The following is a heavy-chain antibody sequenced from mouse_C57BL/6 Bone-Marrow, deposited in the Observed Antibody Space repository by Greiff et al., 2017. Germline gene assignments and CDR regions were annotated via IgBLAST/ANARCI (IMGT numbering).Heavy chain of an antibody. CDR3: ARHHYGSSHWYCDV. V-gene: IGHV5-12*01. Sequence: EVQLVESGGGLVQPGGSLKLSCAASGFTFSDYYMYWVRQTPEKRLEWVAYISNGGGSTYYPATVKGRFTISRDNAKNTLYLQMSRLKSEDTAMYYCARHHYGSSHWYCDVWGTGTTVTVSS. CDR2: ISNGGGST. J-gene: IGHJ1*03. D-gene: IGHD1-1*01. CDR1: GFTFSDYY.